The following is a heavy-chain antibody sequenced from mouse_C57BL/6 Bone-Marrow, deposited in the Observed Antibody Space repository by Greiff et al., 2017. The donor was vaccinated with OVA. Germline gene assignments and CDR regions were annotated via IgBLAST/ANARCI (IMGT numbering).Heavy chain of an antibody. CDR3: TRDGYYAMDY. J-gene: IGHJ4*01. V-gene: IGHV5-9-1*02. CDR1: GFTFSSYA. Sequence: EVKLMESGEGLVKPGGSLKLSCAASGFTFSSYAMSWVRQTPEKRLEWVAYISSGGDYIYYADTVKGRFTISRDNARNTQYLQMSSLKSEDTAMYYCTRDGYYAMDYWGQGTSVTVSS. D-gene: IGHD2-3*01. CDR2: ISSGGDYI.